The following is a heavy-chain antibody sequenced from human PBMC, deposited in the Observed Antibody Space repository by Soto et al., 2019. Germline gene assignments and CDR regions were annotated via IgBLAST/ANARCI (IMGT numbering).Heavy chain of an antibody. CDR3: ARAGDTMIRGVIIMNYYGMDV. Sequence: PPETLSLTCVVCGYSISSWYYWGWIRQPPGKGLEWIGNVHHSGITYYNPSLKSRVSISRDTSKNHYSLNLSSVTAADTAVYYCARAGDTMIRGVIIMNYYGMDVWGHGTTVTVSS. V-gene: IGHV4-38-2*01. CDR1: GYSISSWYY. J-gene: IGHJ6*02. CDR2: VHHSGIT. D-gene: IGHD3-10*01.